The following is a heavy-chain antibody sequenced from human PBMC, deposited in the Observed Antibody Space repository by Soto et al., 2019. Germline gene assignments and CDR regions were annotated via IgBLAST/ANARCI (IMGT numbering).Heavy chain of an antibody. CDR2: IHCNGGTT. Sequence: GGSLRLSCVASGFSSRRHAMHWVRQAPGKGLEWVSGIHCNGGTTYYADSVKGRFTIFKDNVKNSVYLQMNSLRTDDTAFYYCTEDIRLGGAAVWGQGNTV. J-gene: IGHJ6*01. CDR3: TEDIRLGGAAV. V-gene: IGHV3-9*02. D-gene: IGHD3-16*01. CDR1: GFSSRRHA.